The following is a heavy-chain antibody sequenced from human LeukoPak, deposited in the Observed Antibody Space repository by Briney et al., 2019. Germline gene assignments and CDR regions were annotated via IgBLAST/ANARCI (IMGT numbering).Heavy chain of an antibody. Sequence: GASVKVSCKASGGTFSSYAISCVRQAPGQGLEWMGRIIPILGIANYAQKFQGRVTITADKSTSTAYMELSSLRSEDTAVYYCASLSGSYFFARDYWGQGTLVTVSS. CDR1: GGTFSSYA. V-gene: IGHV1-69*04. D-gene: IGHD1-26*01. CDR2: IIPILGIA. J-gene: IGHJ4*02. CDR3: ASLSGSYFFARDY.